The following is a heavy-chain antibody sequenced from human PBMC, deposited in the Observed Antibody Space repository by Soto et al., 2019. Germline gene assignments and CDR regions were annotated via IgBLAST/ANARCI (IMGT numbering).Heavy chain of an antibody. Sequence: GGSLRLSCAASGFTFSSYAMSWVRQAPGKGLEWVSAISGSGGSTYYADSVKGRFTISRDNSKNTLYLQMNSLRAEDTAVYYCAKLEPRNFDGVNDFDYWGQGTLVTVSS. CDR3: AKLEPRNFDGVNDFDY. CDR2: ISGSGGST. J-gene: IGHJ4*02. V-gene: IGHV3-23*01. CDR1: GFTFSSYA. D-gene: IGHD3-9*01.